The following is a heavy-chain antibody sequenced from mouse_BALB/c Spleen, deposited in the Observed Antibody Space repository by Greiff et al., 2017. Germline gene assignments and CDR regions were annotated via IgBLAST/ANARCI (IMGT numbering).Heavy chain of an antibody. J-gene: IGHJ2*01. CDR1: GYTFTSYW. CDR2: INPSNGRT. D-gene: IGHD1-1*01. Sequence: QFQLQQPGAELVKPGASVKLSCKASGYTFTSYWMHWVKQRPGQGLEWIGEINPSNGRTNYNEKFKSKATLTVDKSSSTAYMQLSSLTSEDSAVYYCARDTTVVATDYWGQGTTLTVSS. CDR3: ARDTTVVATDY. V-gene: IGHV1S81*02.